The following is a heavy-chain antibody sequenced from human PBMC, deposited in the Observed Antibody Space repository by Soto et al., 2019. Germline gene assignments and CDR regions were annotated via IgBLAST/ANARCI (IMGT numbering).Heavy chain of an antibody. V-gene: IGHV1-18*01. D-gene: IGHD4-17*01. J-gene: IGHJ5*02. CDR1: GYTFANYG. CDR2: ISPYNGNT. Sequence: GASVKVSCKASGYTFANYGFSWVRQAPGQGLEWMGWISPYNGNTNYALKLQGRVTLTTDTSSNTAYMELRSLTSDDTAMYYCARDPHTYSDCGNNSFDPWGQGTLVTVSS. CDR3: ARDPHTYSDCGNNSFDP.